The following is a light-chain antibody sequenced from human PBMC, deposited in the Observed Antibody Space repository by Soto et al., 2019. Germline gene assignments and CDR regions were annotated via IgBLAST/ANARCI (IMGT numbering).Light chain of an antibody. J-gene: IGKJ4*01. V-gene: IGKV1-9*01. CDR2: AAS. CDR3: QQYESYSPLT. Sequence: IQLTQSPSSLSASVGDRVTIACRASQGISSYLAWYQQKPGKAPKLLIYAASTLQSGVPSRFSGSGSGTEFTLTIAGLQPEDFATYYCQQYESYSPLTFGGGTKVDIK. CDR1: QGISSY.